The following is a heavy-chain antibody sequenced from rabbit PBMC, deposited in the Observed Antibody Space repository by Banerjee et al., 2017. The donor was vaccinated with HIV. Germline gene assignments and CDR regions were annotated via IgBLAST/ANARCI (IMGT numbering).Heavy chain of an antibody. CDR1: GFYLSSYHY. CDR3: AVDANDSYEDYFSL. D-gene: IGHD6-1*01. V-gene: IGHV1S45*01. J-gene: IGHJ4*01. Sequence: QEQLEESGGGLVQPEGSLTLTCTASGFYLSSYHYVCWVRQAPGKGLEWIGYINTGSGSTDYASWAKGRFTISRTSSTTVTLQMTSLTAADTATYFCAVDANDSYEDYFSLWGPGTLVTVS. CDR2: INTGSGST.